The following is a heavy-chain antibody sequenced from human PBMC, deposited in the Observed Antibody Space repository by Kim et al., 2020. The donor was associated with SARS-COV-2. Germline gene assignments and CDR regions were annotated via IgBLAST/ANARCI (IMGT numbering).Heavy chain of an antibody. Sequence: SQGRVTISADKSINTAYLQWSSLKASDTAMYYCARHEALSTSWYGHSFDYWGQGTLVTVSS. V-gene: IGHV5-51*01. D-gene: IGHD6-13*01. J-gene: IGHJ4*02. CDR3: ARHEALSTSWYGHSFDY.